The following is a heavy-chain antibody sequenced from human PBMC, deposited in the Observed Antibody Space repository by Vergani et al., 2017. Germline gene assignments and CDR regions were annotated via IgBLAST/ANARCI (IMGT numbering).Heavy chain of an antibody. V-gene: IGHV3-23*01. CDR1: GFTFSTYA. CDR2: IENSGQSI. J-gene: IGHJ1*01. CDR3: AQSRASRDLRGEHSEH. D-gene: IGHD1/OR15-1a*01. Sequence: EVHLLESGGGLRQPGGSLKLSCAASGFTFSTYAMSWVRQVPGNGLEWVATIENSGQSIYYTDSVKGRVTISRENSKSTLFLQMNSLSAVDTALYYCAQSRASRDLRGEHSEHWGRGTLVTVSS.